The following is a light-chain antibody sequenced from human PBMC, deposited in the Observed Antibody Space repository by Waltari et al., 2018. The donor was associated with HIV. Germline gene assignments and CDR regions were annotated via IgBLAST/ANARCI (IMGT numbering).Light chain of an antibody. Sequence: SYVPTQPPSVSVAPGQTARITCGGNNLGSKSVHWYQQRPGQAPVLVIYDDIGRPSGIPERFSGNNSGNTATLTISRVEAGDEADYYCQVWDSSSDHLFGGGTKVTVL. CDR2: DDI. V-gene: IGLV3-21*02. CDR1: NLGSKS. CDR3: QVWDSSSDHL. J-gene: IGLJ2*01.